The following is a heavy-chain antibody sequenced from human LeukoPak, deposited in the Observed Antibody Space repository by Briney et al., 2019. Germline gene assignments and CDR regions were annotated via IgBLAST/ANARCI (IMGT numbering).Heavy chain of an antibody. CDR1: GGSISSYY. CDR2: IYYSGST. D-gene: IGHD3-10*01. V-gene: IGHV4-59*01. Sequence: SETLSLTCTVSGGSISSYYWSWIRQPPGKGLEWIGYIYYSGSTNYNPSLKSRVTISVDTSKNQFSLKLSSVTAADTAVYYCARVVTMVRGVHDAFDIWGQGTMVTVSS. CDR3: ARVVTMVRGVHDAFDI. J-gene: IGHJ3*02.